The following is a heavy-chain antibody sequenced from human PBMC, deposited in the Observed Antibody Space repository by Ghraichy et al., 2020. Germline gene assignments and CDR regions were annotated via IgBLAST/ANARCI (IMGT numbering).Heavy chain of an antibody. CDR1: GYTISSGYY. J-gene: IGHJ4*02. D-gene: IGHD3-22*01. CDR3: ARHDYYGNTGYIHFDY. CDR2: IYRDERN. Sequence: SETLSLTCTVSGYTISSGYYWGWIRQPPGKGLEWIGTIYRDERNYYNPSLESRITISVNMSKHQYSLRLSSVTAADTAVYYCARHDYYGNTGYIHFDYWGQGNLVTVSS. V-gene: IGHV4-38-2*02.